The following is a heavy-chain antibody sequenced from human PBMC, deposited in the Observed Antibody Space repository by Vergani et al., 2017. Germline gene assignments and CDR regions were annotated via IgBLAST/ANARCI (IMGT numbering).Heavy chain of an antibody. CDR3: AATPVIAVAGTILGY. D-gene: IGHD6-19*01. J-gene: IGHJ4*02. V-gene: IGHV1-69*04. CDR1: GGPFSSYA. Sequence: QVQLVQSGAEVKKPGSSVKVSCKASGGPFSSYAISWVRQAPGQGLEWMGRIIPILGIANYAQKFQGRVTITADKSTSTAYMELSSLRSEDTAVYYCAATPVIAVAGTILGYWGQGTLVTVSS. CDR2: IIPILGIA.